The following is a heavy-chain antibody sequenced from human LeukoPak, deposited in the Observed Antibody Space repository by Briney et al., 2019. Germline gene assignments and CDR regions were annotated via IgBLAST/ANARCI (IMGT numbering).Heavy chain of an antibody. D-gene: IGHD5-24*01. J-gene: IGHJ3*02. V-gene: IGHV3-48*03. CDR2: ISSSGSTI. CDR3: ARVRRDGYNLDDAFDI. CDR1: GFTFSSYE. Sequence: GGSLGLSCAASGFTFSSYEMNWVRQAPGKGLEWVSYISSSGSTIYYADSVKGRFTISRDNAKNSLYLQMNSLRAEDTAEYYCARVRRDGYNLDDAFDIWGQGTMVTVSS.